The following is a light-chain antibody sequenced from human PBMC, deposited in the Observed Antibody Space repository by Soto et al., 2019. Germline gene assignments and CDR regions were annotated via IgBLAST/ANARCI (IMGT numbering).Light chain of an antibody. J-gene: IGKJ5*01. Sequence: PGERATLSCMSSRSVSSSLVWYQQKPGQAPRLLIYDASNRATGIPARFSGSGSGTDFTLTISSLEPEDFAVYYCHQRTNWPPETFGQGTRLE. V-gene: IGKV3-11*01. CDR3: HQRTNWPPET. CDR2: DAS. CDR1: RSVSSS.